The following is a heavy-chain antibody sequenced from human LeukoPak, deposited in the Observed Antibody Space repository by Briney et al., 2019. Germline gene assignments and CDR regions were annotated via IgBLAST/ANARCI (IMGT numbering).Heavy chain of an antibody. V-gene: IGHV3-23*01. Sequence: GGSLRLSCAASGFTFSTYAMSWVRHTPGKGLEWVSGVSSGGNTQYTDSVKGRFTVSRDNSKNTLHLQMDSLRAEDTAIYYCTKDRRQWVVPYFDSWGQGTVVTVSS. CDR3: TKDRRQWVVPYFDS. CDR1: GFTFSTYA. CDR2: VSSGGNT. J-gene: IGHJ4*02. D-gene: IGHD6-19*01.